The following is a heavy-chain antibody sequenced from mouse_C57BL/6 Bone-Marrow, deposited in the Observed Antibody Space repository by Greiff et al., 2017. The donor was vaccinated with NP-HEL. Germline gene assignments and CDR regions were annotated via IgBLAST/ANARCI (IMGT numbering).Heavy chain of an antibody. Sequence: QVQLQQPGAELVKPGASVKLSCKASGYTFTSYWMHWVKQRPGQGLEWIGMIHPNSGSANYNEKFKSKATLTVDKSSSTAYMQLSSLTSEDSAVYYCARGTPFYPYYFDYWGQGTTLTVSS. CDR1: GYTFTSYW. CDR3: ARGTPFYPYYFDY. V-gene: IGHV1-64*01. J-gene: IGHJ2*01. CDR2: IHPNSGSA.